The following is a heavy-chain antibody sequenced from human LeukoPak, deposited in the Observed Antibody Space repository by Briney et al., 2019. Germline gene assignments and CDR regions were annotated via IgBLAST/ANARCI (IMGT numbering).Heavy chain of an antibody. D-gene: IGHD2-8*02. CDR1: GGSNSSGGYS. J-gene: IGHJ4*02. V-gene: IGHV4-30-2*01. CDR2: IYHSGST. Sequence: SQTLSLTCAVSGGSNSSGGYSWSWIRQPPGKGLEWIGYIYHSGSTYYNPSLKSRVTISVDRSKNQFSLKLSSVTAADTAVYYCASEDTGSFDYWGQGTLATVSS. CDR3: ASEDTGSFDY.